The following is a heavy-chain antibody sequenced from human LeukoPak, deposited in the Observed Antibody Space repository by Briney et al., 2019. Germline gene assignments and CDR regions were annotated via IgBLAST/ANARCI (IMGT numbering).Heavy chain of an antibody. V-gene: IGHV4-4*07. CDR1: GGSISSYY. J-gene: IGHJ4*02. CDR2: IYPSGST. D-gene: IGHD2/OR15-2a*01. CDR3: AREGIVRTYDQ. Sequence: SETLSLTCTVSGGSISSYYWSWIRQPAGKGLELIGRIYPSGSTNYNPSLKSRVTMSVDTSKNQFSLKLSSVTAADTAVYYCAREGIVRTYDQWGQGTLVTVSS.